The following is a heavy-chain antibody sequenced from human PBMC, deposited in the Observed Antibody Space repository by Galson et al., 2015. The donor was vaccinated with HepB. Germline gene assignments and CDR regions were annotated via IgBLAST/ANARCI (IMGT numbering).Heavy chain of an antibody. CDR2: IRYDGSNT. CDR3: ARARGYSYGYGMDV. V-gene: IGHV3-33*08. J-gene: IGHJ6*02. Sequence: SLRLSCAAFGFTFSSYGMHWVRQAPGKGLEWVSVIRYDGSNTCYADSVKGRFTISRDNSKNTLYLQMNSLRAAATAVDYCARARGYSYGYGMDVWGQGTTVTVSS. CDR1: GFTFSSYG. D-gene: IGHD5-18*01.